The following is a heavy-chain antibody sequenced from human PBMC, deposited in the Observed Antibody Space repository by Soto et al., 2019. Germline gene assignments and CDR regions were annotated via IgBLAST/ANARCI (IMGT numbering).Heavy chain of an antibody. J-gene: IGHJ6*02. Sequence: QVQLVQSGAEVKKPGASVKVSCKASGYTFTSYAMNWVRQAPGQRLEWMGWINAGNGNTKYSQKFQGRVTITRDTSASTVYMELSSLRSEDTAVYYCGRAPSFTGMDVWGQGTTVTVSS. CDR1: GYTFTSYA. CDR2: INAGNGNT. CDR3: GRAPSFTGMDV. D-gene: IGHD2-15*01. V-gene: IGHV1-3*01.